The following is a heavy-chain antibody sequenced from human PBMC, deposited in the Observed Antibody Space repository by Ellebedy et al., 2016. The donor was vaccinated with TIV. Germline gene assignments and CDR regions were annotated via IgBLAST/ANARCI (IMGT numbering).Heavy chain of an antibody. D-gene: IGHD6-19*01. J-gene: IGHJ4*02. CDR2: INWNSGNI. Sequence: SLKISCAASGFTFDDYAMHWVRQAPGKGLEWVSGINWNSGNIGYADSVKGRFTISRDNAKNSLHLQMNSLRAEDTALYYCVKDRVGQWLATFYFDYWGQGTLVTVSS. V-gene: IGHV3-9*01. CDR1: GFTFDDYA. CDR3: VKDRVGQWLATFYFDY.